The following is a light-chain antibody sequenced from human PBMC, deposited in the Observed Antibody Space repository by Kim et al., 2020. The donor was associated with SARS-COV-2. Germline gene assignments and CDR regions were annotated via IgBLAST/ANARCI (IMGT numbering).Light chain of an antibody. J-gene: IGKJ1*01. CDR2: GAS. V-gene: IGKV3-20*01. Sequence: EIVLTQSPGTLSLSPGERATLSCRASQSVSSSYLAWYRQKPGQAPRLLIYGASTRATGIPDRFSGSGSGTDFTLTISRLEPEDFAVYYCQHYGSSWTFGQGTKVDIK. CDR3: QHYGSSWT. CDR1: QSVSSSY.